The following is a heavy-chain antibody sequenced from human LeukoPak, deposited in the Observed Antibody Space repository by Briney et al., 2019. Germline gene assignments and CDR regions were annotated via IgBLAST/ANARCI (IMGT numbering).Heavy chain of an antibody. J-gene: IGHJ5*01. Sequence: PGGSLRLSCAASGFIFSSYGMHWVRQAPGKGLEWVAVFWSDGTKKYYADSVKGRFTISRDNSKNTLYLQMSSLRAEDTAIYYCARDIDTSSHYSRFDPWGQGTLVTVSS. CDR2: FWSDGTKK. CDR1: GFIFSSYG. V-gene: IGHV3-33*01. CDR3: ARDIDTSSHYSRFDP. D-gene: IGHD3-22*01.